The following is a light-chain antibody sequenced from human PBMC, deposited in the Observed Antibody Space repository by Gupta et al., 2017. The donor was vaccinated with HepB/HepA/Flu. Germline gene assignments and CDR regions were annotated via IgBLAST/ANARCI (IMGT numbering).Light chain of an antibody. J-gene: IGKJ5*01. CDR2: GAF. V-gene: IGKV3-20*01. CDR3: QQFGISPL. Sequence: DIVLTQSPGTMSLSPGVSAPLSCSASQSVSSSYLLCYQKKPGQAPRLLIYGAFSRATGIPDRFSGSGSGADFTLTISRLEAEDFAVYYCQQFGISPLFGQGTRLEIK. CDR1: QSVSSSY.